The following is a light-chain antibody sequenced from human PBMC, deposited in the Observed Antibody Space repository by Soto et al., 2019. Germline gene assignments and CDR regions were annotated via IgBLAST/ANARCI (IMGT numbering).Light chain of an antibody. J-gene: IGLJ1*01. Sequence: QSALTQPRSVSGSPGQAVTISCTGTSSDVGGYNYVSWYQQHPGKAPKLMIYDVSKRPSGVPDRFSGSKSGNTAFLTISGHQAEDEADYYCFSYTSRGTYVFGTGTKLTVL. CDR1: SSDVGGYNY. CDR2: DVS. V-gene: IGLV2-11*01. CDR3: FSYTSRGTYV.